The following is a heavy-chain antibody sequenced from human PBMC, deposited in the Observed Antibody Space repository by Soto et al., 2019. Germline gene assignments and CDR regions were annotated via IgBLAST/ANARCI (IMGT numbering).Heavy chain of an antibody. CDR2: INHSGST. J-gene: IGHJ4*02. V-gene: IGHV4-34*01. D-gene: IGHD2-2*01. Sequence: SETLSLTCAVYGGSFSGYYWSWIRQPPGKGLEWIGEINHSGSTNYNPSLKSRVTISVDTSKNQFSLKLSSVTAADTAVYYCARETLGYCSSTSCRNFAYWGQGTLVTVSS. CDR3: ARETLGYCSSTSCRNFAY. CDR1: GGSFSGYY.